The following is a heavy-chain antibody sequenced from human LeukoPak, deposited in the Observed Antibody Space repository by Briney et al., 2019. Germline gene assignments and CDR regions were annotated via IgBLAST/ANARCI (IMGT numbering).Heavy chain of an antibody. CDR3: ARDQLGGDPDDYYYYYMDV. J-gene: IGHJ6*03. CDR1: GFFFGAYA. D-gene: IGHD4-17*01. Sequence: GGSLRLSCTTSGFFFGAYAMSWFRQAPGKGLEWVGFIRSKTYGGAIGYAASVKGRFTISRDDSKGIAYLQMNSLKTEDTAVYYCARDQLGGDPDDYYYYYMDVWGKGTTVTVSS. V-gene: IGHV3-49*03. CDR2: IRSKTYGGAI.